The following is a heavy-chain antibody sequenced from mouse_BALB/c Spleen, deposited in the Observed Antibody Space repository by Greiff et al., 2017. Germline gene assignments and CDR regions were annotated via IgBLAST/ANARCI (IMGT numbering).Heavy chain of an antibody. D-gene: IGHD2-3*01. CDR3: ARHSYDGYHWYFDV. J-gene: IGHJ1*01. CDR2: ISNGGGST. Sequence: EVKLVESGGGLVQPGGSLKLSCAASGFTFSSYTMSWVRQTPEKRLEWVAYISNGGGSTYYPDTVKGRFTISRDNAKNTLYLQMSSLKSEDTAMYYCARHSYDGYHWYFDVWGAGTTVTVSS. V-gene: IGHV5-12-2*01. CDR1: GFTFSSYT.